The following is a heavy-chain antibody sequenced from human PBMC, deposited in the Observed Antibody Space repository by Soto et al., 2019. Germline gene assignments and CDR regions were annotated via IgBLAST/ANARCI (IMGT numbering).Heavy chain of an antibody. CDR3: ARGTSIAARRTIDY. J-gene: IGHJ4*02. CDR2: IYYSGST. CDR1: GGSISSGDYY. Sequence: PSETLSLTCTVSGGSISSGDYYWSWIRQPPGKGLEWIGYIYYSGSTYYNPSLKSRVTISVDASKNQFSLKLSSVTAADTAVYYCARGTSIAARRTIDYWGQGTLVTVSS. D-gene: IGHD6-6*01. V-gene: IGHV4-30-4*01.